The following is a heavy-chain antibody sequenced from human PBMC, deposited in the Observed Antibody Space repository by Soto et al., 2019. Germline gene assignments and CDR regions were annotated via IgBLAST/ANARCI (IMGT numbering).Heavy chain of an antibody. CDR2: INTDGDVR. J-gene: IGHJ3*01. CDR3: TRRDVFDL. CDR1: GFTLSTSA. Sequence: GESLKISCKVSGFTLSTSAMNWVRQAPGKGLEWVSYINTDGDVRHYADSVKGRFTVSRDNAKNLVYLQMNNVGADDTAVYFCTRRDVFDLWGQGATVTVSS. V-gene: IGHV3-48*01.